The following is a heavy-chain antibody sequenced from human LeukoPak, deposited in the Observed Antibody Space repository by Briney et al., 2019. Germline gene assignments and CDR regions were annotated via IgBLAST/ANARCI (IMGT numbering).Heavy chain of an antibody. V-gene: IGHV4-39*01. CDR1: GGSISSSSYY. D-gene: IGHD3-16*01. J-gene: IGHJ2*01. CDR2: IYYSGST. Sequence: PSETLPLTCTVSGGSISSSSYYWGWIRQPPGKGLEWIGSIYYSGSTYYNPSLKSRVTISVDTSKNQFSPKLSSVTAADTAVYYCARLEGGYWYFDLWGRGTLVTVSS. CDR3: ARLEGGYWYFDL.